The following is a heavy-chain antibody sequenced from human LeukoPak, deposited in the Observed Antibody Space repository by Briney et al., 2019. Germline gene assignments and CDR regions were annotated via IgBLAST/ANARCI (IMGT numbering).Heavy chain of an antibody. Sequence: SETLSLTCTVSGGSISSYYWSWIRQPPGKGLEWIGYIYYSGSTNYNPSLKSRVTISVDTSKNQYSLKLTSVTAADTAVYYCARQNWNGYYYYAMDVWGQGTTVTVSS. D-gene: IGHD1-1*01. J-gene: IGHJ6*02. V-gene: IGHV4-59*08. CDR3: ARQNWNGYYYYAMDV. CDR1: GGSISSYY. CDR2: IYYSGST.